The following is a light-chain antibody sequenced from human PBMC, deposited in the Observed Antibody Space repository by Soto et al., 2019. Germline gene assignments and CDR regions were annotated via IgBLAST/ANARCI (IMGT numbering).Light chain of an antibody. CDR3: QQYNNWPWT. J-gene: IGKJ1*01. Sequence: EIVMTQSPATLSVSPGERATLSCRASQSVSSNLDWYQQKPGQAPRLLIYGASTRATGIPARFSGSGSGTEFPLTISSLQSEDFAVYYCQQYNNWPWTFGQGTKVEIK. CDR2: GAS. V-gene: IGKV3-15*01. CDR1: QSVSSN.